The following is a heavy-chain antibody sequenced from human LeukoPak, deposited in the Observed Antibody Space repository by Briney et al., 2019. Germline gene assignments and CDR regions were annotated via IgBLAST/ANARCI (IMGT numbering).Heavy chain of an antibody. CDR2: IRYDGSNK. V-gene: IGHV3-30*02. CDR3: AKGPIYYYDSSGYWDY. Sequence: PGGSLRLSWAASGFTFSSYGMHWVRQAPGKGLEWVAFIRYDGSNKYYADSVKGRFTISRDNSKNTLYLQMNSLRAEDTAVYYCAKGPIYYYDSSGYWDYWGQGTLVAVSS. J-gene: IGHJ4*02. D-gene: IGHD3-22*01. CDR1: GFTFSSYG.